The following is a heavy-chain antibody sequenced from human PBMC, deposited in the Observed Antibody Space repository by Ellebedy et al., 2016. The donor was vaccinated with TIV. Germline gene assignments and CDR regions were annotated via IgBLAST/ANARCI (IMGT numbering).Heavy chain of an antibody. D-gene: IGHD2-2*01. CDR3: ATWGYCSSTSCSNYYYYMDV. Sequence: SETLSLXCAVYGGSFSGYYWSWIRQPPGKGLEWIGEINHSGSTNYNPSLKSRVTISVDTSKNQFSLKLSSVTAADTAVYYCATWGYCSSTSCSNYYYYMDVWGKGTTVTVSS. CDR2: INHSGST. V-gene: IGHV4-34*01. CDR1: GGSFSGYY. J-gene: IGHJ6*03.